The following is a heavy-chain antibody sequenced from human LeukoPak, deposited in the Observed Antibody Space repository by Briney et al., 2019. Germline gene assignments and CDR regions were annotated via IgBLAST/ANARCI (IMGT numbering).Heavy chain of an antibody. J-gene: IGHJ6*03. D-gene: IGHD2-2*01. CDR3: TTDCSSTSCYLYYYYYYYMDV. V-gene: IGHV3-30*04. CDR2: ISYDGSNK. Sequence: PGRSLRLSCAASGFTFSSYAMHWVRQAPGKGLEWVAVISYDGSNKYYADSMKGRFTISRDNSKNTLYLQMNSLRAEDTAVYYCTTDCSSTSCYLYYYYYYYMDVWGKGTTVTVSS. CDR1: GFTFSSYA.